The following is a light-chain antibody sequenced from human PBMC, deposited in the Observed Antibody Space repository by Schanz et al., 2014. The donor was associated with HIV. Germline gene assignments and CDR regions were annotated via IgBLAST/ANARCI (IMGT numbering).Light chain of an antibody. CDR1: QDISSW. Sequence: DIQMTQSPSSVSAYVGDRVTITCRASQDISSWLAWSQHKPGKAPKLLIYAASSLQSGVPSRFSGSGSGTDFTLTISSLQPEDFATYYCQQANSFPLTFGGGTKVEIK. CDR3: QQANSFPLT. V-gene: IGKV1-12*01. J-gene: IGKJ4*01. CDR2: AAS.